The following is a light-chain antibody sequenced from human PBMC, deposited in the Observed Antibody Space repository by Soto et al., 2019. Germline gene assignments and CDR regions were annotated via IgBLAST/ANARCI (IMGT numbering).Light chain of an antibody. CDR1: QSISTY. Sequence: DIQMTQSPSSLSATVRDRVNITCRPSQSISTYLHWYQQKPGKAPNLLIDAASSLQRGVPPRFSGSGSGTDFTRTISSLQPEDFATYYCQQSYSTPPITFGQGTLPE. V-gene: IGKV1-39*01. CDR3: QQSYSTPPIT. CDR2: AAS. J-gene: IGKJ5*01.